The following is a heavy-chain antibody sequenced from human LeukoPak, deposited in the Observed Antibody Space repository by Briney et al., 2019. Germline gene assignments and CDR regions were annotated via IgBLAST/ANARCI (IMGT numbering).Heavy chain of an antibody. D-gene: IGHD3-3*01. CDR1: GYTFTGYY. J-gene: IGHJ4*02. CDR3: AREVHDFWSGYSDY. CDR2: INPDSGGT. V-gene: IGHV1-2*02. Sequence: GASVKVSCKASGYTFTGYYAHWVRQAPGQGLEWMGWINPDSGGTNYAQNFQGRVTMTRDTSISTVYMELSRLRSDDTAVYYCAREVHDFWSGYSDYWGQGTLVTVSS.